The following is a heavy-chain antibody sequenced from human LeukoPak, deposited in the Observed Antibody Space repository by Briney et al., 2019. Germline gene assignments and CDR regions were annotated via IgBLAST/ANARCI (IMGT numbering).Heavy chain of an antibody. CDR1: GFTFSSYA. Sequence: PGGSLRLSCAASGFTFSSYAMSWVRQAPGKGLEWISAVSGSGGSTYYADSVKGRFTISRDNSKNTLYLQMNSLRAEDTAVYYCAKDEGSITAYYFDYWGQGTLVTVSS. CDR2: VSGSGGST. J-gene: IGHJ4*02. CDR3: AKDEGSITAYYFDY. V-gene: IGHV3-23*01. D-gene: IGHD1-20*01.